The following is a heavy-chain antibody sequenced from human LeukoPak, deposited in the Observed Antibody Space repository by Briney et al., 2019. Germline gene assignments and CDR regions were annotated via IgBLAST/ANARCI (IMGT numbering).Heavy chain of an antibody. CDR2: ISSSSSYI. Sequence: PGGSLRVSCAASGFTFSSYSMNWVRQAPGKGLEWVSSISSSSSYIYYADSVNGRFTISRDNAKNSVYLQMNSLIAEDTAVYYCARTGGSRGYYDAFDIWGQGTMVTVSS. D-gene: IGHD3-22*01. V-gene: IGHV3-21*01. CDR1: GFTFSSYS. CDR3: ARTGGSRGYYDAFDI. J-gene: IGHJ3*02.